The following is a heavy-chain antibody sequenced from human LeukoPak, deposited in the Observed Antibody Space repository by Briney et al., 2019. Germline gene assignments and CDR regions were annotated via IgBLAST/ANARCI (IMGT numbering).Heavy chain of an antibody. V-gene: IGHV3-23*01. J-gene: IGHJ4*02. CDR3: AKVPGGSYLYYFDY. Sequence: GGSLRLSCAASGFTFSSYAMSWVRQAPGKGLEWVSAISGSGGSTYYADSVKGRFTISRDNSKNTLYLQMNSLRAEDTAVYCCAKVPGGSYLYYFDYWGQGTLVTVSS. CDR1: GFTFSSYA. D-gene: IGHD1-26*01. CDR2: ISGSGGST.